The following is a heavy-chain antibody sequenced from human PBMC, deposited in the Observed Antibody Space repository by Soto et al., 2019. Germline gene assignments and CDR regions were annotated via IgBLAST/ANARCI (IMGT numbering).Heavy chain of an antibody. CDR1: GFTFSSYA. CDR2: ISYDGSNK. CDR3: AREHPPSSSWYNWLGDYFGY. V-gene: IGHV3-30-3*01. J-gene: IGHJ4*02. Sequence: QVQLVESGGGVVQPGRSLRLSCAASGFTFSSYAMHWVRQAPGKGLEWVAGISYDGSNKYYGGSVKGRFTISRDNSKNTLYRQMNSLRAEDTAVYYCAREHPPSSSWYNWLGDYFGYWGQGTLVTVSS. D-gene: IGHD6-13*01.